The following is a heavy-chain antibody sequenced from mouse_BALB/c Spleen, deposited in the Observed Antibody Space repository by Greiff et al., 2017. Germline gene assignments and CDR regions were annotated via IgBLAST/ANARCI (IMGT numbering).Heavy chain of an antibody. CDR2: IRNKANGYTT. J-gene: IGHJ2*01. CDR1: GFTFTDYY. Sequence: EVNLVESGGGLVQPGGSLRLSCATSGFTFTDYYMSWVRQPPGKALEWLGFIRNKANGYTTEYSASVKGRFTISRDNSQSILYLQMNTLRAEDSATYYCARDISTAGPLDYWGQGTTLTVSS. CDR3: ARDISTAGPLDY. V-gene: IGHV7-3*02. D-gene: IGHD1-2*01.